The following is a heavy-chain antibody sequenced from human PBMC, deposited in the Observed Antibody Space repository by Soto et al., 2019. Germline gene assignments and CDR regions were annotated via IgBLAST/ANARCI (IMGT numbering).Heavy chain of an antibody. CDR2: IYYSGSA. CDR3: ARAGAATLSDF. Sequence: SETLSLTCTVSGGSISNYYWSWIRQPPGKGLEWIGYIYYSGSANYNPSLKSRVTISVDTSKNQFSLKLSSVTAADTAVYYCARAGAATLSDFWGQGTLVTVS. CDR1: GGSISNYY. J-gene: IGHJ4*02. D-gene: IGHD2-15*01. V-gene: IGHV4-59*01.